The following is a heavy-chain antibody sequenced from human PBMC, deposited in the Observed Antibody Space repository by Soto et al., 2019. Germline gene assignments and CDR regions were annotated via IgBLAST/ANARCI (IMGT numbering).Heavy chain of an antibody. CDR2: INAGNGNT. CDR3: CRLNCISATCLPPLSDY. J-gene: IGHJ4*02. CDR1: GYTFTGYA. D-gene: IGHD2-2*01. V-gene: IGHV1-3*01. Sequence: GASVKVSCKASGYTFTGYAMHWVRQAPGQRLEWMGWINAGNGNTKYSQKFQGRFTIPRDDSKSIAYLQMNSLKTEDTAVYYCCRLNCISATCLPPLSDYWGQGALVTVSS.